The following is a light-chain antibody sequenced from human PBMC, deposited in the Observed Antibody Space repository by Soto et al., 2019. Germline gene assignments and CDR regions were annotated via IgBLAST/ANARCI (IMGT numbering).Light chain of an antibody. Sequence: VIWMTQSPSLLSASTGDRVTISCRMSQCISSYLAWYQQKPGKAPELLIYAASTLQSGVPSRFSGSGYGTDFTLTISCLQSEDFATYYCQQYYSFTHTYGGGTKVEIK. CDR3: QQYYSFTHT. J-gene: IGKJ4*01. V-gene: IGKV1D-8*01. CDR2: AAS. CDR1: QCISSY.